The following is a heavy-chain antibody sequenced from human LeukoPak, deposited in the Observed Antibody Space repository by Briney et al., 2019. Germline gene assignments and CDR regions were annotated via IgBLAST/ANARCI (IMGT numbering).Heavy chain of an antibody. CDR3: ASGTSKLEPLDY. CDR1: GGSISSGDYY. CDR2: IYYSGST. V-gene: IGHV4-30-4*08. J-gene: IGHJ4*02. D-gene: IGHD1-1*01. Sequence: SETLSLTYTVSGGSISSGDYYWSWIRQPPGKGLEWIGYIYYSGSTYYNPSLKSRVTISVDTSKNQFSLKLSFVTAADTAVYYCASGTSKLEPLDYWGQGTLVTVSS.